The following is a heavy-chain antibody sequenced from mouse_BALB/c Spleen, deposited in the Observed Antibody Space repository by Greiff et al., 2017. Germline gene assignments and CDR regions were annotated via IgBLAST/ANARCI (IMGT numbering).Heavy chain of an antibody. V-gene: IGHV3-8*02. CDR2: ITYSGST. J-gene: IGHJ4*01. CDR1: GDSITSGY. Sequence: VQLQQSGPSLVKPSQTLSLTCSVTGDSITSGYWNWIRKFPGNKLEYMGYITYSGSTYYNPSLKSRISITRDTSKNQYYLQLNSVTTEDTATYYCARYYGNFRAMDYWGQGTSVTVSS. D-gene: IGHD2-1*01. CDR3: ARYYGNFRAMDY.